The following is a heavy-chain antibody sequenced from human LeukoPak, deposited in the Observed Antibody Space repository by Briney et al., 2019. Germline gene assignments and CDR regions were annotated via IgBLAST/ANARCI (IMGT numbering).Heavy chain of an antibody. CDR1: GFTFDDYA. D-gene: IGHD3-22*01. CDR3: AKLSYYYDSSGHLTGVY. J-gene: IGHJ4*02. CDR2: ISWNSGSI. V-gene: IGHV3-9*01. Sequence: GRSLRLSCAASGFTFDDYAMHWVRQAPGKGLGWVSGISWNSGSIGYADSVKGRFTISRDNAKNSLYLQMNSLRAEDTALYYCAKLSYYYDSSGHLTGVYWGQGTLVTVSS.